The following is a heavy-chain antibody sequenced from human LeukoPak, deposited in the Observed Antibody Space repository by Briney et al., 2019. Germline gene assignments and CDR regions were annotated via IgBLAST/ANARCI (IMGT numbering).Heavy chain of an antibody. J-gene: IGHJ6*03. V-gene: IGHV4-38-2*02. Sequence: SETLSLTCTVSHYSISSGYYWGWIRQPPGKGLEWIGTIYHSGSAYSNPSLKSRVTMSVDTSKNQLSLNLSSVTAADTAVYYCARVGYYPDYYMDVWGKGTTVTVSS. D-gene: IGHD3-10*01. CDR2: IYHSGSA. CDR3: ARVGYYPDYYMDV. CDR1: HYSISSGYY.